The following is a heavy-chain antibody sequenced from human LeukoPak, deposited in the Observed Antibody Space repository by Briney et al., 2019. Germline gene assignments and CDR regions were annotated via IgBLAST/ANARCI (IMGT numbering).Heavy chain of an antibody. J-gene: IGHJ4*02. V-gene: IGHV3-74*03. CDR3: VRSMSGRNDF. D-gene: IGHD3-3*01. CDR1: VFIFSNYL. Sequence: GGSLRLSCAGSVFIFSNYLVHWVRQAPGKGVVWVSRINIEGSRTEYADSVRGRFTISRDNAKNTLYLQMNSLTAEDTAVYYCVRSMSGRNDFWGQGTVVSVSS. CDR2: INIEGSRT.